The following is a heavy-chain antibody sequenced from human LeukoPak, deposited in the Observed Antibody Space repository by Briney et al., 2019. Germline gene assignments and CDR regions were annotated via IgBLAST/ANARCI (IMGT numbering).Heavy chain of an antibody. CDR1: GYTFTGYY. J-gene: IGHJ6*02. D-gene: IGHD5-18*01. Sequence: GASVKVSCKASGYTFTGYYMHWVRQAPGQGLEWMGWINPNSGGTNYAQKFQGRVTMTTDTSTSTAYMELRSLRSDDAAVYYCASSWIQPMGGMDVWGQGTTVTVSS. CDR3: ASSWIQPMGGMDV. CDR2: INPNSGGT. V-gene: IGHV1-2*02.